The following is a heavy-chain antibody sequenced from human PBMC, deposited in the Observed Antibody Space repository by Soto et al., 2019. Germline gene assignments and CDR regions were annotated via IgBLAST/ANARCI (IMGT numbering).Heavy chain of an antibody. CDR2: ISYDGSNK. Sequence: QVQLVESGGGVVQPGRSLRLSCAASGFTFSSYAMHWVRQASGKGLEWVAVISYDGSNKYYADSVKGRFTISRDNSKNTLYLQMNSLRAEDTAVYYCVSVRYYYDKTGPNAFDIWGQGTMVTVSS. V-gene: IGHV3-30-3*01. J-gene: IGHJ3*02. CDR3: VSVRYYYDKTGPNAFDI. D-gene: IGHD3-22*01. CDR1: GFTFSSYA.